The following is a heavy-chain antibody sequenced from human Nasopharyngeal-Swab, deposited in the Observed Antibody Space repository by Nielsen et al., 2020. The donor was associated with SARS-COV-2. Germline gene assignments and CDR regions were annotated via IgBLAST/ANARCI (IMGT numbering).Heavy chain of an antibody. D-gene: IGHD3-3*01. CDR2: IKQDGSEK. CDR3: ARGASGYYDFWSGYCRYYYYYYMDV. V-gene: IGHV3-7*01. J-gene: IGHJ6*03. Sequence: VRQAPGKGLEWVANIKQDGSEKYYVDSVKGRFTISRDNAKNSLYLQMNSLRAEDTTVYYCARGASGYYDFWSGYCRYYYYYYMDVWGKGTTVTVSS.